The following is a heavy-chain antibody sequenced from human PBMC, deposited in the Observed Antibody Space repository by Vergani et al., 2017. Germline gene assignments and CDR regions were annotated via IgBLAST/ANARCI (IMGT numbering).Heavy chain of an antibody. J-gene: IGHJ6*02. CDR2: ISSSSSTI. V-gene: IGHV3-48*01. CDR3: PRAGGLAGHYGMDV. D-gene: IGHD3-16*01. Sequence: EVQLVESGGGLVQPGGSLRLSCAASGFTFSSYSMNWVRQAPGKGLEWVSYISSSSSTIYYADSVKGRFTISRDNAKNSLYLQMNSLRAEDTAVYYCPRAGGLAGHYGMDVWGQGTTVTVSS. CDR1: GFTFSSYS.